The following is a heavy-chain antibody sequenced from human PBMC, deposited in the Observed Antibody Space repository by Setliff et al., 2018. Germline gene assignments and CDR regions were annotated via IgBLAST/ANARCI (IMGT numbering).Heavy chain of an antibody. CDR3: ARAGLAAAGRKGVFDH. CDR2: INPGGLTS. CDR1: GYTFSDYG. D-gene: IGHD6-25*01. V-gene: IGHV1-46*01. J-gene: IGHJ4*02. Sequence: AASVKVSCKASGYTFSDYGVSWVRQAPGQGLEWMGIINPGGLTSSSTQKFEGRVTMTRDTSTSTVYMELNSLTSDDTAVYYCARAGLAAAGRKGVFDHWGQGTLVTVSS.